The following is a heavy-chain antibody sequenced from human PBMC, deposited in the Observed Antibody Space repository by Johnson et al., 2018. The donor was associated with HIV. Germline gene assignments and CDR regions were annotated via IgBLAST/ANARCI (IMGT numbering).Heavy chain of an antibody. CDR3: AKPRKPSDAFDI. CDR2: IRYDGSNK. J-gene: IGHJ3*02. CDR1: GFTFDDYS. V-gene: IGHV3-30*02. Sequence: QVQLVESGGGVVRPGGSLRLSCAASGFTFDDYSMHWVRQAPGKGLEWVAFIRYDGSNKYYADSVKGRFTISRDNSKNTLYLQMNSLRAEDTAVYYCAKPRKPSDAFDIWGQGTMVTVSS.